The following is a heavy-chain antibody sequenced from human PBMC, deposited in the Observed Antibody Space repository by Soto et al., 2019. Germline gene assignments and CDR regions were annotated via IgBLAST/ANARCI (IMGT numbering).Heavy chain of an antibody. CDR1: GFTFSSYS. J-gene: IGHJ4*02. D-gene: IGHD3-16*02. CDR3: ARENYDDYVWGSYRFYYFDY. V-gene: IGHV3-21*01. CDR2: ISSSSSYI. Sequence: LRLSCAASGFTFSSYSMNWVRQAPGKGLEWVSSISSSSSYIYYADSVKGRFTISRDNAKNSLYLQMNSLRAEDTAVYYCARENYDDYVWGSYRFYYFDYWGQGTLVTVSS.